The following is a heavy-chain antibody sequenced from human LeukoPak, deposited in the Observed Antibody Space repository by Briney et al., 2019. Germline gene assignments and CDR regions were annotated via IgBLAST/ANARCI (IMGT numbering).Heavy chain of an antibody. CDR2: ISTYNGNT. CDR3: ARGDGYCSSTSCRWPDAFDI. D-gene: IGHD2-2*03. CDR1: GYTFTSYG. J-gene: IGHJ3*02. V-gene: IGHV1-18*01. Sequence: ASVKVSCKASGYTFTSYGISWVRQAPGQVLEWIGWISTYNGNTNYAQKLQGRVTMTTDTSTSTAYMELRSLRSDDTAVYYCARGDGYCSSTSCRWPDAFDIWGQGTMVTVSS.